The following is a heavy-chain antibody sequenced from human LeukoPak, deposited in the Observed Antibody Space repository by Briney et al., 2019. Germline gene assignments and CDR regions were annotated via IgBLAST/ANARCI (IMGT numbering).Heavy chain of an antibody. CDR3: AKDVAARQRIFDY. J-gene: IGHJ4*02. Sequence: RGFLRLSCAASGFTFSSYAMSWVRQAPGKGLEWVSAISGSGGSTYYADSVKGRFTISRDNSKNTLYLQMNSLRAEDTAVYYCAKDVAARQRIFDYWGQGTLVTVSS. V-gene: IGHV3-23*01. CDR2: ISGSGGST. D-gene: IGHD6-6*01. CDR1: GFTFSSYA.